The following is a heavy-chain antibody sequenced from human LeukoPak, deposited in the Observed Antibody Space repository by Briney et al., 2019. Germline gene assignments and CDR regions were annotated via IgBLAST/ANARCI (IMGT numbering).Heavy chain of an antibody. CDR3: ARVRHGWLDL. Sequence: SETLSLTCTVSGDSISNYYWSWIRQPPGKGLEWIGYIYYTGSTNYNPPLKSRVTISVDTSKNQFSLKLGSVTAADTAVYYCARVRHGWLDLWGQGTLVTVSS. J-gene: IGHJ5*02. CDR1: GDSISNYY. V-gene: IGHV4-59*01. CDR2: IYYTGST. D-gene: IGHD3-16*01.